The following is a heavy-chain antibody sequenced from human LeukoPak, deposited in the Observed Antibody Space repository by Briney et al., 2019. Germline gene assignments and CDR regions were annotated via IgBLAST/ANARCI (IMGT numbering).Heavy chain of an antibody. CDR3: AKMGNYYGSGSSPNFDY. CDR1: GLTLSSYA. D-gene: IGHD3-10*01. CDR2: MSASGGST. Sequence: PGGSLRLSCAASGLTLSSYAMSWVRQVPGKGLEWLSAMSASGGSTYYADSVKGRFTISRDNSKNTLYLQMNSLRAEDTALYYCAKMGNYYGSGSSPNFDYWGQGALVTVSS. J-gene: IGHJ4*02. V-gene: IGHV3-23*01.